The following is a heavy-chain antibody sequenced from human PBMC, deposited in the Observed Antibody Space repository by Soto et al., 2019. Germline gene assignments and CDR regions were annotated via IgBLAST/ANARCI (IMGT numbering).Heavy chain of an antibody. J-gene: IGHJ3*02. CDR2: ISGSGGST. CDR1: GFTSSSYA. CDR3: AKDHFGGATGAFDI. V-gene: IGHV3-23*01. D-gene: IGHD1-26*01. Sequence: VWSLRLSCAASGFTSSSYAMSWVRQAPVKGLEWVSAISGSGGSTYYADSVKGRFTISRDNSKNTLYLQMNSLRAEETAVYYCAKDHFGGATGAFDIWGQGTMVTVTS.